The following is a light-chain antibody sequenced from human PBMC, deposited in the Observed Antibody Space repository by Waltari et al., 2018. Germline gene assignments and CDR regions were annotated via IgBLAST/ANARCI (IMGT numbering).Light chain of an antibody. V-gene: IGLV2-14*03. CDR3: SSYTSSTVV. CDR1: RSYVGGYRL. Sequence: QSALTHPASVSGSPGQSITISCPGTRSYVGGYRLVSCYQQNPGKAPKLLIYDVSNRPSGVSNRFSGSKSGNTASLTISGLQAADEADYYCSSYTSSTVVFGGGTKLTVL. CDR2: DVS. J-gene: IGLJ3*02.